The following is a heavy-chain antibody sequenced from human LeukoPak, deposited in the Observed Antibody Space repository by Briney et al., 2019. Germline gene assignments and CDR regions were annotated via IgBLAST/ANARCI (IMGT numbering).Heavy chain of an antibody. CDR2: ISSSSSYI. D-gene: IGHD2-21*01. J-gene: IGHJ2*01. V-gene: IGHV3-21*01. CDR1: GFTFSSYS. CDR3: ARDMVVNAIRTWYFDL. Sequence: GGSLRLACAASGFTFSSYSMNWVRQAPGKGLEWVSSISSSSSYIYYADSVKGRFTISRDNAKNSLYLQMNSLRAEDTAVYYCARDMVVNAIRTWYFDLWGRGTLVTVSS.